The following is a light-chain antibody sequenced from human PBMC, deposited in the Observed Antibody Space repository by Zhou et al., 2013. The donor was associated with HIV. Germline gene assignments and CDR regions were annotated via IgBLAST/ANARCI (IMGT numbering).Light chain of an antibody. J-gene: IGKJ4*01. CDR3: QQFDHVPXS. CDR1: QDIANY. V-gene: IGKV1-33*01. Sequence: DIQMTQSPSSLSASVGDRVTITCQASQDIANYLNWYQQKPGKAPKLLIYDASNLEIGVPSRFSGSGSGTHFSFTISSLQPDDIATYYCQQFDHVPXSFGGGTKVEIK. CDR2: DAS.